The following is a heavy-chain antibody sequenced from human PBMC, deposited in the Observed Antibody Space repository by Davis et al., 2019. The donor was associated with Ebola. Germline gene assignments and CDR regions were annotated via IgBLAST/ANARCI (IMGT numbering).Heavy chain of an antibody. CDR3: ARFDHSFDS. V-gene: IGHV3-21*06. D-gene: IGHD4-11*01. CDR1: GFTFSNFN. CDR2: INSTGSYI. Sequence: GGSLRLSCAASGFTFSNFNLNWVRQTPEKGLEWVSSINSTGSYIYYVDSVKGRFTISRDDAKNSVYLHMNSLRVEDTAIYYCARFDHSFDSWGQGVLVTVSS. J-gene: IGHJ4*02.